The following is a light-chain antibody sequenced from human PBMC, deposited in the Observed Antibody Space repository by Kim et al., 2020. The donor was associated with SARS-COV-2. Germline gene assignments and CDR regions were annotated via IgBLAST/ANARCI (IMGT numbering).Light chain of an antibody. V-gene: IGLV1-44*01. Sequence: QSVLIQSSSASGTPGQRVTISCSGSSSNIGPNSVSWYQQVPGAAPKLLIHRTDQRPSGVPDRFSGSKSGTSASLGISGLQPEDDADYYCATWDDGLSGPVFGGGTQLTVL. CDR1: SSNIGPNS. J-gene: IGLJ3*02. CDR3: ATWDDGLSGPV. CDR2: RTD.